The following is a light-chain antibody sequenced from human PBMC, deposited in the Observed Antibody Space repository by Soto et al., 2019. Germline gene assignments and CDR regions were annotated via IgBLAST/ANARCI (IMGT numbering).Light chain of an antibody. J-gene: IGLJ2*01. CDR1: SSNIGADFD. Sequence: QSVLTQPPSVSGAPGQRVTISCTGSSSNIGADFDVHWYQHLPGRAPTLLIYGNNNRPSGVPDRFSGSKSGTSASLAITGPGAEVESGYYCQSYASSREGPVFGGGTQ. CDR3: QSYASSREGPV. V-gene: IGLV1-40*01. CDR2: GNN.